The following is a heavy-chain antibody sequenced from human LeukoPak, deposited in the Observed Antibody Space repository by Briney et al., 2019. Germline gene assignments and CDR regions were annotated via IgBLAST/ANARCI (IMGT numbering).Heavy chain of an antibody. J-gene: IGHJ6*03. V-gene: IGHV1-2*02. CDR1: GYTFTGYY. D-gene: IGHD4-17*01. Sequence: GASVKVSCKASGYTFTGYYMHWVRQAPGQGLEWMGWINPNSGGTNYAQKFQGRVTMTRDTSISTAYMELSRLRSDDTAVYYCARAIYGDNKDMHYYYYYYMDVWGKGTTVTVSS. CDR3: ARAIYGDNKDMHYYYYYYMDV. CDR2: INPNSGGT.